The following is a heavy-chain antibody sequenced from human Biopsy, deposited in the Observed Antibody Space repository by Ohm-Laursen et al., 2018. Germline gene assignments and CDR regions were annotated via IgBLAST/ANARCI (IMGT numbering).Heavy chain of an antibody. Sequence: SETLSLTCTVSGDSVRSGSFYWTWIRQPPGQGLEYIGYIYDRGSTANYNPSLESRVTISLDTSKNQLSLKLSSVTAADTAVYYCARESDSSGYYYRDYWGQGTLVTVSS. J-gene: IGHJ4*02. CDR1: GDSVRSGSFY. V-gene: IGHV4-61*01. CDR3: ARESDSSGYYYRDY. CDR2: IYDRGSTA. D-gene: IGHD3-22*01.